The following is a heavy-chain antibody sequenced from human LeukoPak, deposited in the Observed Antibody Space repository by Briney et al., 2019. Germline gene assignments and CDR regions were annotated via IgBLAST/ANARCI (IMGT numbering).Heavy chain of an antibody. CDR3: ARDNSVGDNAWWFDP. CDR2: ISSSSSYI. Sequence: GGSLRLSCAASGFTFSSYILSWVRQAPGKGLEWVSSISSSSSYIYYADSVKGRFTISRDNAKNSLYLQMNSLRSEDTAIYYCARDNSVGDNAWWFDPWGQGTLVTVSS. J-gene: IGHJ5*02. V-gene: IGHV3-21*04. CDR1: GFTFSSYI. D-gene: IGHD1-26*01.